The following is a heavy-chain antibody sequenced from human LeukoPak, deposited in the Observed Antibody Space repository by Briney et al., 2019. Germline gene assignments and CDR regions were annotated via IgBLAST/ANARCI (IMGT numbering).Heavy chain of an antibody. V-gene: IGHV3-64D*09. D-gene: IGHD3-22*01. CDR1: GFTFSNHG. CDR3: ASTYHYDSSGYYPFDY. Sequence: TGGSLRLSCEASGFTFSNHGMHWVRQAPGKGLEYVSGTSSNGGSTYYADSVKGRFTISRDNSKKMLYLQMSSLRAEDTALYYCASTYHYDSSGYYPFDYWGQGTLVTVSS. CDR2: TSSNGGST. J-gene: IGHJ4*02.